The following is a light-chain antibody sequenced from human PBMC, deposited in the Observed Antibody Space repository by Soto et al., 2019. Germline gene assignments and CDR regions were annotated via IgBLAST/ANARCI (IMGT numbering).Light chain of an antibody. CDR3: QQFSSTPSWT. CDR1: QSVSSY. CDR2: GAS. V-gene: IGKV3-20*01. Sequence: EIVMTQSPATLSVSPGERATLSCRASQSVSSYLAWYQQKPGQAPRLLIYGASSRATGIPDRFSGSGSGTDFTLTISRLEPEDFAVYYCQQFSSTPSWTFGQGTKVDI. J-gene: IGKJ1*01.